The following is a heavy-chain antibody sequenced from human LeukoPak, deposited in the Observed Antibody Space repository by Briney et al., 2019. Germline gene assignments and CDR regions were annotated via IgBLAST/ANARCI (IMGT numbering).Heavy chain of an antibody. CDR1: GFTFSSYA. V-gene: IGHV3-48*04. J-gene: IGHJ6*02. CDR3: ARDPGGIAAAGMDV. D-gene: IGHD6-13*01. CDR2: ISSSGSTI. Sequence: PGGSLRLSCAASGFTFSSYAMSWVRQAPGKGLEWVSYISSSGSTIYYADSVKGRFTISRDNAKNSLYLQMNSLRAEDTAVYYCARDPGGIAAAGMDVWGQGTTVTVSS.